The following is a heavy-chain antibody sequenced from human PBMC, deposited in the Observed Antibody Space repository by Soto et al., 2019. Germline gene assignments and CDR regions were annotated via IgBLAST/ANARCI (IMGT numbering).Heavy chain of an antibody. CDR1: GDSIKTETW. J-gene: IGHJ5*01. Sequence: QVHLQESGPGLVKPSETLSLTCAVSGDSIKTETWWSWLRQLPGTGLEWIGEIKHTGDANANPALRRRVSMSVDRPKNQLFLNLRSVSAAATAGYFCGRQGLLHWFDSWGQGTLVTVS. CDR3: GRQGLLHWFDS. CDR2: IKHTGDA. V-gene: IGHV4-4*02.